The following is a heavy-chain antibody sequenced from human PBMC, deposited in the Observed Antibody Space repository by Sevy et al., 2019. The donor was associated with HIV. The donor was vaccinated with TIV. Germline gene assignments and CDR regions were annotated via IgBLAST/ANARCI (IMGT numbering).Heavy chain of an antibody. D-gene: IGHD5-18*01. Sequence: SETPSLTCSVFGDPDSMSYSYWSWIRQSPGKGLEWIGNLYYNGRSGSTNYNPSLKSRVTISIDASKNQFSLMLSSVTAADTALYYCARDNPLSYSYGQRTGCYFDDWGQGTLVTVSS. CDR3: ARDNPLSYSYGQRTGCYFDD. CDR1: GDPDSMSYSY. V-gene: IGHV4-61*01. J-gene: IGHJ4*02. CDR2: LYYNGRSGST.